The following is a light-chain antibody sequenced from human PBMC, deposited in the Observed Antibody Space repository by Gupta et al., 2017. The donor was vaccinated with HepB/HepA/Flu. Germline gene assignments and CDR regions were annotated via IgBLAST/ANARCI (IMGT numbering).Light chain of an antibody. CDR1: SSNIGGNA. J-gene: IGLJ2*01. V-gene: IGLV1-44*01. Sequence: QFVLTQPPSASGTPGQRVTISCSGSSSNIGGNAVNWYHQLPGTTPKLLMYIDNQRPSGVPDRFSGFKAGTSAPPATHRLQAGQGAEDDLDAWDAHPNVLVFGGGTKVTVL. CDR2: IDN. CDR3: DAWDAHPNVLV.